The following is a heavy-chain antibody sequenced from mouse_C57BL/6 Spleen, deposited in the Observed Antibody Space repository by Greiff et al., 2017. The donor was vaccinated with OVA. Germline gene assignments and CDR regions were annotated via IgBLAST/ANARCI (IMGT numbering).Heavy chain of an antibody. CDR2: IDPEDGDT. J-gene: IGHJ3*01. CDR3: TTKSYDYDEFAY. Sequence: VQLQQSGAELVRPGASVKLSCTASGFNINDYYMHWVKQRPEQGLEWIGRIDPEDGDTEYAPKFQGKATMTADTSSNTAYLQLSSLTSEDTAVYYCTTKSYDYDEFAYWGQGALVTVSA. D-gene: IGHD2-4*01. V-gene: IGHV14-1*01. CDR1: GFNINDYY.